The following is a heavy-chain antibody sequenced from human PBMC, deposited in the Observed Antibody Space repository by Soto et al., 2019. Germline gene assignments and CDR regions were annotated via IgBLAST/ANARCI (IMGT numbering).Heavy chain of an antibody. J-gene: IGHJ4*02. CDR3: AKAECGSECYYRNNY. CDR1: GFTFSSYA. CDR2: ISGSGGNT. Sequence: GGSLRLSCAASGFTFSSYAMSWVRQAPGKGLEWVARISGSGGNTFYAASVKGRFTISRDESKNTLYLQMNSLRAEDTAIYYCAKAECGSECYYRNNYWGQGTLVTVSS. D-gene: IGHD2-21*01. V-gene: IGHV3-23*01.